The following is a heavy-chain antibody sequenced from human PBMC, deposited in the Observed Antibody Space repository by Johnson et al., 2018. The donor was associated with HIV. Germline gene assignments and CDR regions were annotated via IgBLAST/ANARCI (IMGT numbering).Heavy chain of an antibody. D-gene: IGHD5-12*01. Sequence: QVQLVESGGGVVQPGGSLRLSCAASGFTFSSYGMHWVRQAPGKGLEWVAVISYDGSNKYYADSVKGRFTISRDNSKNTLYLQMNSLRAEDTAVYYCARDPSPSSYRAFDIWGQGTMVTVSS. V-gene: IGHV3-30*19. CDR2: ISYDGSNK. CDR1: GFTFSSYG. CDR3: ARDPSPSSYRAFDI. J-gene: IGHJ3*02.